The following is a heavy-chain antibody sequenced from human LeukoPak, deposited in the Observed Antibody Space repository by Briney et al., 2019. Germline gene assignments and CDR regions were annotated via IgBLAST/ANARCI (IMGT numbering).Heavy chain of an antibody. Sequence: GGSLRLSCAASGFTFSSYSINWVRQAPGKGLEWVSSISSSSSYIYYADSVKGRFTISRDNAKNSLYLQMNSLRAEDTAVYYCARAYSSGWYSYWGQGTLVTVSS. CDR2: ISSSSSYI. D-gene: IGHD6-19*01. J-gene: IGHJ4*02. V-gene: IGHV3-21*01. CDR1: GFTFSSYS. CDR3: ARAYSSGWYSY.